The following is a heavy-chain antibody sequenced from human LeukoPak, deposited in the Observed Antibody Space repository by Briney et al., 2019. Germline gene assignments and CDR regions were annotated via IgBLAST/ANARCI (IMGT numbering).Heavy chain of an antibody. D-gene: IGHD5-18*01. V-gene: IGHV1-2*02. CDR3: ARDGADGYSYRQVDY. CDR2: INPNSGGT. CDR1: GYTFTGYY. Sequence: ASVKVSCKASGYTFTGYYMHWVRQAPGQGLEWMGWINPNSGGTNYAQKFQGRVTMTRDTSISTAYMELSRLRSDDTAVYYCARDGADGYSYRQVDYWGRGTLVTVSS. J-gene: IGHJ4*02.